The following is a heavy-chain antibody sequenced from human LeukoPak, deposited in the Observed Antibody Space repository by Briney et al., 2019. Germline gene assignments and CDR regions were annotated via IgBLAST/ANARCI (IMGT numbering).Heavy chain of an antibody. J-gene: IGHJ6*03. CDR2: IYYSETT. Sequence: PSETLSLTCTVSGGSISNYYWNWIRQPPGKGLELIGYIYYSETTNYNPSLKSRVSMSVDTSKNQFSLKLSSVTAADTAVYYCARHARYSGYDLYYYYMDVWGKGTTVTISS. CDR1: GGSISNYY. V-gene: IGHV4-59*08. CDR3: ARHARYSGYDLYYYYMDV. D-gene: IGHD5-12*01.